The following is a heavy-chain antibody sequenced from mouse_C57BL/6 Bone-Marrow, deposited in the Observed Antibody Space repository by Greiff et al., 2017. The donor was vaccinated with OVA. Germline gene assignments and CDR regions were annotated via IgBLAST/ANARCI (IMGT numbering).Heavy chain of an antibody. J-gene: IGHJ3*01. CDR1: GYTFTSYW. Sequence: QVQLQQPGAELVMPGASVKLSCKASGYTFTSYWMHWVKQRPGQGLEWIGEIDPSDSYTNYNQKFKGKSTLTVDKSSSTAYMQLSSLTSEDSAVYYCARDGSSPPFAYWGQGTLVTVSA. D-gene: IGHD1-1*01. CDR3: ARDGSSPPFAY. V-gene: IGHV1-69*01. CDR2: IDPSDSYT.